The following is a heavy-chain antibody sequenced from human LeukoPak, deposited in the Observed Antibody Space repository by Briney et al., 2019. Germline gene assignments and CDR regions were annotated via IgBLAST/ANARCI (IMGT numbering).Heavy chain of an antibody. V-gene: IGHV3-48*03. CDR1: GFSFNIYE. J-gene: IGHJ4*02. CDR3: ARGAPSCDPCYFDY. CDR2: ISSSGSTI. D-gene: IGHD2-2*01. Sequence: PGGSLRLSCAASGFSFNIYEMNWVRQAPGKGLEWVSYISSSGSTIYYADSVKGRFTISRDNAKNSLYLQMNSLRAEDTAVYYCARGAPSCDPCYFDYWGQGTLVTVSS.